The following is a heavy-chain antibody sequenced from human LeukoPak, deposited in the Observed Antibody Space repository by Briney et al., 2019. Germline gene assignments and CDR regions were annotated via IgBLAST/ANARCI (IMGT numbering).Heavy chain of an antibody. Sequence: PSETLSLTCTVSGGSISSYYWSWIRQPPGKGLEWIGYIYYSGSTNYNPSLKSRVTISVDTSKNQFSLKLTSVTAADTAVYYCARHSEGSPTAPFDYWGQGTLVTVSS. J-gene: IGHJ4*02. V-gene: IGHV4-59*08. CDR3: ARHSEGSPTAPFDY. CDR1: GGSISSYY. CDR2: IYYSGST.